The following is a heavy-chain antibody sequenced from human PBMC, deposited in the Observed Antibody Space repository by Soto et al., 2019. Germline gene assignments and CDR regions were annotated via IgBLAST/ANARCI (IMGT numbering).Heavy chain of an antibody. CDR1: GYTFTNYG. Sequence: ASVKDSCKASGYTFTNYGISWVRQAPGQGLEWMGWISAYNGNTNYAQKLQGRVTMTTDTSTSTAYMELRSLRSDDTAVYYCARVLWVDDAFDIWGQGTMVTVSS. J-gene: IGHJ3*02. CDR3: ARVLWVDDAFDI. D-gene: IGHD1-26*01. CDR2: ISAYNGNT. V-gene: IGHV1-18*01.